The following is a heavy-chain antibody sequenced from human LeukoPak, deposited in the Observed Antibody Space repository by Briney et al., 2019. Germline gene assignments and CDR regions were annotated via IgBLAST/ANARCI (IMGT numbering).Heavy chain of an antibody. CDR1: GGSISSYY. CDR3: ARDPVTIFGVVIIGVDAFDI. D-gene: IGHD3-3*01. V-gene: IGHV4-4*07. Sequence: PSETLSLTCTVSGGSISSYYWSWIRQPAGKGLEWIGRIYTSGSTNYNPSLMSRVTMSVDTSKNQFSLKLSSVTAADTAVYYCARDPVTIFGVVIIGVDAFDIWGQGTMVTVSS. CDR2: IYTSGST. J-gene: IGHJ3*02.